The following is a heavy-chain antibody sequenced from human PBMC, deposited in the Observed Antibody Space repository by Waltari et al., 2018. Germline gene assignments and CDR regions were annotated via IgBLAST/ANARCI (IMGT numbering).Heavy chain of an antibody. CDR1: GHSVTPPNYF. D-gene: IGHD6-13*01. Sequence: QLHLQLSGPGLVKPSETLPLTCAVSGHSVTPPNYFWGWIRPPPGKGLELIGRIYFTGSTDYNPSLKSRVTISIDTSTNQFSLNLRSVTAADTAVYYCARGIWQQLAHFDSWGQGTLVTVSS. J-gene: IGHJ4*02. CDR2: IYFTGST. V-gene: IGHV4-39*01. CDR3: ARGIWQQLAHFDS.